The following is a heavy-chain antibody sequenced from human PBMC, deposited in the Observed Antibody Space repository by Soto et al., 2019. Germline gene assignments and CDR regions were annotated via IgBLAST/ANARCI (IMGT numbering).Heavy chain of an antibody. CDR1: GYTFTSYD. J-gene: IGHJ4*02. CDR2: MNPNSGNT. D-gene: IGHD6-19*01. Sequence: ASLKVSCKSSGYTFTSYDINWVRQATGQGLEWMGWMNPNSGNTGYAQKFQGRVTMTRNTSISTAYMELSSLRSEDTAVYYCARERAVAGFDYWGQGTLVTVSS. CDR3: ARERAVAGFDY. V-gene: IGHV1-8*01.